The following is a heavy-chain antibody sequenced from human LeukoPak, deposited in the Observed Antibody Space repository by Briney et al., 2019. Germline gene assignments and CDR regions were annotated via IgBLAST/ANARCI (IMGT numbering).Heavy chain of an antibody. CDR2: FDPRDGET. J-gene: IGHJ4*02. V-gene: IGHV1-24*01. Sequence: GASVKVSCKVSGYTLSELSMHWVRQSPEEGLEWMGSFDPRDGETVYAQKFQGRVTMTEDTSTDTGYMELRSLRSDDTAIYYCTIPGPTSSSDYWGQGTVVSVSS. D-gene: IGHD1-1*01. CDR3: TIPGPTSSSDY. CDR1: GYTLSELS.